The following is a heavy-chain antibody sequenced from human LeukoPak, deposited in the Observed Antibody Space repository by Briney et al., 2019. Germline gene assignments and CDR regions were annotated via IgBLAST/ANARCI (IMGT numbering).Heavy chain of an antibody. Sequence: GASVKVSCKASGYTFTGYYIHWVRQAPGQGLEWMGWINPNSGGTNYAQMFQGRVTMTRDTSISTAYMELSRLTSDDTAVYYCARGILYCSGGSCYGYFDYWGQGTLVTVSS. CDR1: GYTFTGYY. CDR3: ARGILYCSGGSCYGYFDY. J-gene: IGHJ4*02. CDR2: INPNSGGT. V-gene: IGHV1-2*02. D-gene: IGHD2-15*01.